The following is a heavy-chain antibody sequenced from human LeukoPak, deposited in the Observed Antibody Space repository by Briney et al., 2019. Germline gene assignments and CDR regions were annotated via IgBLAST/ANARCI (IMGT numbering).Heavy chain of an antibody. Sequence: GGSLRLSCAASGFTFSSYAMHWVRQAPGKGLEWVAILSYDGSNKFYADSVKGRFTISRDNSKNTLYLQMNSLKIEDTAVYYCARDSLVWAFDYWGQGTLLTVSS. V-gene: IGHV3-30-3*01. CDR1: GFTFSSYA. CDR2: LSYDGSNK. J-gene: IGHJ4*02. CDR3: ARDSLVWAFDY. D-gene: IGHD2-8*02.